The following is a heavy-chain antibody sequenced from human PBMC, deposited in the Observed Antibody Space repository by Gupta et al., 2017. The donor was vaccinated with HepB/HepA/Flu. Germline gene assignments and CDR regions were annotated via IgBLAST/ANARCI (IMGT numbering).Heavy chain of an antibody. CDR3: ARDSFVLYY. V-gene: IGHV1-18*01. J-gene: IGHJ4*02. Sequence: QVQLVQSGAEVKKPGASVKVSCKASGYTFTSYGFSWVRQAPGQGLEWMGWISRYNGNTDYAQRFQGRFTMTTDTSTSTAYMELRSLRSDDTAFYYCARDSFVLYYWGQGTLVTVSS. CDR1: GYTFTSYG. CDR2: ISRYNGNT.